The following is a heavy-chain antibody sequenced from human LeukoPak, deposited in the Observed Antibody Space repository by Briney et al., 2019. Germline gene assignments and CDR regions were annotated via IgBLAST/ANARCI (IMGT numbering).Heavy chain of an antibody. V-gene: IGHV4-59*01. J-gene: IGHJ4*02. CDR1: GGSISSYY. Sequence: SETLSLTCTVSGGSISSYYWSWIRQPPGRGLEWIGYIYYSGSTNYNPSLKSRVTISVDTSKNQFSLKLSSVTAADTAVYYCARVRYCSGGSCYYFDYWGQGTLVTVSS. D-gene: IGHD2-15*01. CDR2: IYYSGST. CDR3: ARVRYCSGGSCYYFDY.